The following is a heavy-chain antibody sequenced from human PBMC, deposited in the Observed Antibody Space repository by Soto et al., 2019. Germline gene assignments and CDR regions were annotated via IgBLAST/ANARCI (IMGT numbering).Heavy chain of an antibody. D-gene: IGHD5-18*01. Sequence: EVQLVQSGAEVKKPGESLKISCKGFGYTFTDYWIAWVRQMPGKGLERMGMIYPGDSDTRYSPSFQGQVTISVDKSINTAYLQWSSLKASDTAMYYCAKPSSRTSYGVDMWGQGTMVSVSS. CDR1: GYTFTDYW. J-gene: IGHJ3*02. CDR3: AKPSSRTSYGVDM. CDR2: IYPGDSDT. V-gene: IGHV5-51*03.